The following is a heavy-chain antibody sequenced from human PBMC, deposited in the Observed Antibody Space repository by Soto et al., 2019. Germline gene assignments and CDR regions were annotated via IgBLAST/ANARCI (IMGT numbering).Heavy chain of an antibody. CDR2: IIPIFGTA. CDR3: ARGGRGYSYGSFDY. J-gene: IGHJ4*02. D-gene: IGHD5-18*01. CDR1: GGTFSSYA. Sequence: SLKVSCKASGGTFSSYAISWVRQAPGQGLEWMGGIIPIFGTANYAQKFQGRVTITADKSTSTAYMELSSLRSEDTAVYYCARGGRGYSYGSFDYWGQGTLVTVSS. V-gene: IGHV1-69*06.